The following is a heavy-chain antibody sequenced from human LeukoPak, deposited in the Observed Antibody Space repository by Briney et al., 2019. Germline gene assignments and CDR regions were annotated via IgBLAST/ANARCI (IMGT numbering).Heavy chain of an antibody. Sequence: GGSLRLSCAASGFTFSSYAMHWVRQAPGKGLEWVALISYDESNKHYADSVKGRITISRDDSKNTLYLQMNSLRAEDTAVYYCAPSSGGSYPYFDYWGQGTLVTVSS. CDR3: APSSGGSYPYFDY. CDR1: GFTFSSYA. J-gene: IGHJ4*02. D-gene: IGHD3-16*01. CDR2: ISYDESNK. V-gene: IGHV3-30-3*01.